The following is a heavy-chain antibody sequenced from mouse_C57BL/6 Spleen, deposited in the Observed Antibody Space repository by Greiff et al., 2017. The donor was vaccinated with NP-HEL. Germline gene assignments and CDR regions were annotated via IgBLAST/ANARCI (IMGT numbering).Heavy chain of an antibody. J-gene: IGHJ3*01. CDR3: ARDITVPGGFAY. Sequence: EVQVVESGGGLVKPGGSLILSCAASGFTFSDYGMHWVRQAPEKGLEWVAYISSGSSTIYYADTVKGRFTISRDNAKNTLFLQMTSLRSEDTAMYYCARDITVPGGFAYWGQGTLVTVSA. CDR2: ISSGSSTI. V-gene: IGHV5-17*01. CDR1: GFTFSDYG. D-gene: IGHD1-1*01.